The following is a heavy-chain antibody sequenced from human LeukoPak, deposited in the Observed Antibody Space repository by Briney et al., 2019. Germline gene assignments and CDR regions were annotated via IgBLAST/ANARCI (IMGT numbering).Heavy chain of an antibody. J-gene: IGHJ6*03. CDR2: ISYSGTT. D-gene: IGHD2-15*01. V-gene: IGHV4-39*01. CDR1: GGSISWGSYY. CDR3: LRIARPAARTMGPYYMNV. Sequence: PSETLSLTCTVPGGSISWGSYYLGCIRQPPGKGLEWIASISYSGTTYYNPSLKSRVTISVDTSKNQFSLKLTSVTAADTAVYYCLRIARPAARTMGPYYMNVWGKGATVTVSS.